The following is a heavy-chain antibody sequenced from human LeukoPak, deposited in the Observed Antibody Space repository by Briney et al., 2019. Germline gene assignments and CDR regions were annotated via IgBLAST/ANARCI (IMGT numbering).Heavy chain of an antibody. CDR3: ARDGASLLTGCDY. Sequence: PSETLSLTCTVSAGSITSSGYYWGWVRQSPGKGLEWIGSIYYSGSTYYNPSLKSRVTISVDTSKNQFSLKLSSVTAADTAVYYCARDGASLLTGCDYWGQGTLVTVSS. V-gene: IGHV4-39*07. CDR2: IYYSGST. CDR1: AGSITSSGYY. J-gene: IGHJ4*02. D-gene: IGHD3-9*01.